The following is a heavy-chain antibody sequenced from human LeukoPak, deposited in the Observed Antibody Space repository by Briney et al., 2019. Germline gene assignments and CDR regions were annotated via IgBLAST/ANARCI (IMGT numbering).Heavy chain of an antibody. D-gene: IGHD5-24*01. CDR2: FDPEDGET. J-gene: IGHJ4*02. Sequence: ASVKVSCKVSGYTLTELSMHWVRQAPGKGLEWMGGFDPEDGETIYAQKFQGRVTMTEDTSTDTAYMEQSSLRSEDTAVYYCATPQEPATIEGSFDYWGQGTLVTVSS. V-gene: IGHV1-24*01. CDR1: GYTLTELS. CDR3: ATPQEPATIEGSFDY.